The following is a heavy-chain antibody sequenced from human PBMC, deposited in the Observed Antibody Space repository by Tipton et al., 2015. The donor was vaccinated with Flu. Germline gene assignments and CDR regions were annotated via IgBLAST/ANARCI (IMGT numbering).Heavy chain of an antibody. CDR1: GFSFSSYE. CDR2: ISSSGNTI. J-gene: IGHJ4*02. Sequence: SLRLSCAASGFSFSSYEMNWVRQAPGKGLEWLSYISSSGNTISYADSVRGRFTISRDNAKNSLYLQLNSLRAEDTAVYYCAGLTGDDYWGQGNLVTVSS. CDR3: AGLTGDDY. V-gene: IGHV3-48*03. D-gene: IGHD7-27*01.